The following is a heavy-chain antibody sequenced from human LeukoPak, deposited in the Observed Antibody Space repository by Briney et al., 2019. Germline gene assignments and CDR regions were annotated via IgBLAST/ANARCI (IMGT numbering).Heavy chain of an antibody. V-gene: IGHV4-34*01. CDR3: ARGASKRDGYNEE. D-gene: IGHD5-24*01. Sequence: SETLSLTCAVYGGSFSGYYWSWIRQPPGKGLEWIGEINHSGSTNYNPSLKSRVTISVETSKNQFSLKLSSVTAADTAVYYCARGASKRDGYNEEWGQGTLVTVSS. CDR2: INHSGST. CDR1: GGSFSGYY. J-gene: IGHJ4*02.